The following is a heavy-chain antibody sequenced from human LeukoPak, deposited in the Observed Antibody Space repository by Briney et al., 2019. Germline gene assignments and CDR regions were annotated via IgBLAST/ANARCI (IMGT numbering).Heavy chain of an antibody. CDR1: GYRLSEIS. D-gene: IGHD2/OR15-2a*01. CDR3: ATLFS. Sequence: ASVKVSCKVSGYRLSEISIHWVRQSAGKGLEWMGGFDPEEGEVIYAEKLQSRMTMTEDTLTDTPYMELINLKFDDTAVYYCATLFSWGQGTLVTVSS. J-gene: IGHJ5*02. CDR2: FDPEEGEV. V-gene: IGHV1-24*01.